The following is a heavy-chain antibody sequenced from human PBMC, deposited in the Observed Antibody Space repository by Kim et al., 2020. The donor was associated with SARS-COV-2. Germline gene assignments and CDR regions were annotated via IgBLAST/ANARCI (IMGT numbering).Heavy chain of an antibody. D-gene: IGHD3-10*01. V-gene: IGHV7-4-1*02. CDR3: AIMGIKMVRGVIRGDY. CDR1: GYIFTRYA. CDR2: INTNTGVP. J-gene: IGHJ4*02. Sequence: ASVKVSCKASGYIFTRYAMNWVRQAPGQGLEWMGWINTNTGVPTYAQGFTGRFVFSLDTSATTAYLQISSLKAEDTAIYYCAIMGIKMVRGVIRGDYWGQ.